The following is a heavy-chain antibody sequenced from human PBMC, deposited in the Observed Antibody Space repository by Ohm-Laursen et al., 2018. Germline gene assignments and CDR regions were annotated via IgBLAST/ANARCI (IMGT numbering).Heavy chain of an antibody. J-gene: IGHJ4*02. CDR2: IYTSGST. V-gene: IGHV4-4*07. CDR1: GCSISSYY. D-gene: IGHD3-3*01. CDR3: ARDLVRTSIFGVGKGFDY. Sequence: SDTLSLTCTVSGCSISSYYWSWIRQPAGKGLEWIGRIYTSGSTNYNPSLKSRVTMSVDTSKNQFSLKLSSVTAADTAVYYCARDLVRTSIFGVGKGFDYWGQGTLVTVSS.